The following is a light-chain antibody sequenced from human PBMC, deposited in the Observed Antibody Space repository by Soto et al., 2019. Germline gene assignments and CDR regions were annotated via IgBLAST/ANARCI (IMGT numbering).Light chain of an antibody. CDR3: QHYNSYSEA. CDR2: KAS. V-gene: IGKV1-5*03. Sequence: DIQMTQSPSTLSGSVGDRVTITCRASQTISSWLAWYQQKPGKAPKLLIYKASTLKSGVPSRFSGIGSGTEFTLTSSSLQPDDFATYYCQHYNSYSEAFGQGTKVELK. J-gene: IGKJ1*01. CDR1: QTISSW.